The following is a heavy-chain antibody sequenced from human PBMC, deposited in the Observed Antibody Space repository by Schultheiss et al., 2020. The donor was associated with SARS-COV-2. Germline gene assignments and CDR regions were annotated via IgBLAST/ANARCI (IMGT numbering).Heavy chain of an antibody. D-gene: IGHD4-11*01. CDR2: IYYSGST. CDR3: ASTDYKGSSYYYGMDV. J-gene: IGHJ6*02. CDR1: GGSISSGGYY. Sequence: SETLSLTCTVSGGSISSGGYYWSWIRQPPGKGLEWIVYIYYSGSTNYNPSLKSRVTISVDTSKNQFSLKLSSVTAADTAVYYCASTDYKGSSYYYGMDVWGQGTTVTVSS. V-gene: IGHV4-61*08.